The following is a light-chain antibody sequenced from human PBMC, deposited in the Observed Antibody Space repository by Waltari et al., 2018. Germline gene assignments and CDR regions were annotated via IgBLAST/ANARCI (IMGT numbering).Light chain of an antibody. CDR3: TSHASGSTLYV. V-gene: IGLV2-14*01. CDR2: DVS. Sequence: QSALTQPASVSVSPGQSITISCTGTSSDIGAYNYVSWYQQHPGKAPKPMISDVSNRPSGGSNRFSGAKSGHTASMTISGLQAEDEADYYCTSHASGSTLYVFGTGTRVTVL. CDR1: SSDIGAYNY. J-gene: IGLJ1*01.